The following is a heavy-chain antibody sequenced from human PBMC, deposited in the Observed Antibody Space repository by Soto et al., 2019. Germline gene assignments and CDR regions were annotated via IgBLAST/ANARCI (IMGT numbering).Heavy chain of an antibody. Sequence: SETLSLTCTVSGGSISSSSYYWGWIRQPPGKGLEWIGSIYYSGSTYYNPSLKSRVTISVDTSKNQFSLKLGSVTAADTAVYYCARHLPRYSGSYLFDYWGQGTLVTVSS. J-gene: IGHJ4*02. CDR1: GGSISSSSYY. V-gene: IGHV4-39*01. CDR3: ARHLPRYSGSYLFDY. CDR2: IYYSGST. D-gene: IGHD1-26*01.